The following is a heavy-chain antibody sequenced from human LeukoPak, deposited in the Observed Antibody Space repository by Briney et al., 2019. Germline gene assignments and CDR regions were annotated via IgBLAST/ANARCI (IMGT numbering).Heavy chain of an antibody. CDR2: THYIGST. D-gene: IGHD3-16*02. V-gene: IGHV4-59*11. J-gene: IGHJ2*01. CDR1: GASISSHY. CDR3: ARVVSLDGYWYFDL. Sequence: SETLSLTCTVSGASISSHYWSWIRPPPGRVLEWIGDTHYIGSTNNNPSLKSRVTKLVDTSKNQFSRKLSSVTAADTAVYYCARVVSLDGYWYFDLWGRGTLVTVSS.